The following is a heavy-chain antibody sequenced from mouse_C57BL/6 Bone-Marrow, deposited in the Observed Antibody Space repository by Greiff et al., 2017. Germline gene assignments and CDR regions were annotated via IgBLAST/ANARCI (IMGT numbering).Heavy chain of an antibody. CDR3: ARWGVGDYFDY. CDR1: GYAFSSSW. V-gene: IGHV1-82*01. D-gene: IGHD1-3*01. J-gene: IGHJ2*01. CDR2: IYPGDGDT. Sequence: VKLVESGPELVKPGASVKISCKASGYAFSSSWMNWVKQRPGKGLEWIGRIYPGDGDTNYNGKFKGKATLTADKSSSTAYMQLSSLTSEDSAVYFCARWGVGDYFDYWGQGTTLTVSS.